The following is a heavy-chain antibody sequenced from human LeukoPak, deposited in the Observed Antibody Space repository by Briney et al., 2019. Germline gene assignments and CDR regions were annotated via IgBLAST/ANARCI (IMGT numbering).Heavy chain of an antibody. D-gene: IGHD1-7*01. CDR2: MNGEGTTI. J-gene: IGHJ4*02. CDR3: ATARNFRFEY. V-gene: IGHV3-74*01. CDR1: GLTFRTTW. Sequence: GGSLRLSCATSGLTFRTTWMHWVRQAPGKGLMWVSRMNGEGTTIDYADSVKGRFTVSRDYAKNTLFLQMNNLRTEDTALYFCATARNFRFEYWGQGSLVTVSS.